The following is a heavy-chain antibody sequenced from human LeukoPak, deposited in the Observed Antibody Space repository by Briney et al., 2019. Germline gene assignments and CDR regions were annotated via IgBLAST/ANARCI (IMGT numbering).Heavy chain of an antibody. CDR3: AKESDYGDFPGD. Sequence: GGSLRLSRAASGFTFSSYGMHWVRQAPGRGLEWVAFIRYDGSNKYYADSVKGRFTISRDNSKNTLYLQMNRLRAEDTAVYYCAKESDYGDFPGDWGQGTLVTVSS. V-gene: IGHV3-30*02. D-gene: IGHD4-17*01. J-gene: IGHJ4*02. CDR1: GFTFSSYG. CDR2: IRYDGSNK.